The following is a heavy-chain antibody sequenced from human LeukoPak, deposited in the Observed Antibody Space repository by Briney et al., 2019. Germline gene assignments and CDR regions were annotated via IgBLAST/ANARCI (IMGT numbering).Heavy chain of an antibody. CDR1: GGSISSYY. V-gene: IGHV4-59*01. D-gene: IGHD1-26*01. J-gene: IGHJ4*02. CDR3: ARKRVGATDFGY. Sequence: SETLSLTCTVSGGSISSYYWSWIRQPPGKGLEWIGYIYYSGSTNYNPSLKSRVTISVDTSKNQFSLKLSSVTAADTAVYYCARKRVGATDFGYRGQGTLVTVSS. CDR2: IYYSGST.